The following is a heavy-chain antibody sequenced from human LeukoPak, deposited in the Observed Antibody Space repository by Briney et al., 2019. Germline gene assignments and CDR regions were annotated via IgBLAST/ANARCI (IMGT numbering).Heavy chain of an antibody. Sequence: GGSLRLSCATSGFTFSSSWMHWVRQAPGKGLVWVSRIDHGGINTNYADSVKGRFTISRDNAKNTLYLQMNSLRAEDTAVYYCAREYSSSGCFDYWGQGTLVTVSS. CDR2: IDHGGINT. V-gene: IGHV3-74*01. J-gene: IGHJ4*02. D-gene: IGHD6-6*01. CDR3: AREYSSSGCFDY. CDR1: GFTFSSSW.